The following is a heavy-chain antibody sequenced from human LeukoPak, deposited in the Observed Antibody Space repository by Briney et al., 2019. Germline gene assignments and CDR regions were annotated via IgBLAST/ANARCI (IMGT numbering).Heavy chain of an antibody. CDR1: GYTLTELS. D-gene: IGHD6-19*01. J-gene: IGHJ1*01. V-gene: IGHV1-24*01. Sequence: ASVKVSCNVSGYTLTELSMHWVRQAPGKGLEWMGGFYPEDGATIYAQKFQGRVTMTEDTSTDTAYMELSSPRSEATVVYYCATDLIAVANSRSAEYFQHWGQGTVVTVSS. CDR3: ATDLIAVANSRSAEYFQH. CDR2: FYPEDGAT.